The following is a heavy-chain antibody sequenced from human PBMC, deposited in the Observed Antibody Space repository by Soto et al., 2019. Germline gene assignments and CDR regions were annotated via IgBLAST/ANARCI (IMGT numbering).Heavy chain of an antibody. J-gene: IGHJ6*02. CDR2: IYYSGST. D-gene: IGHD2-2*01. V-gene: IGHV4-39*07. Sequence: PSETLSLTCTVSGGSISSSSYYWGWIRQPPGKGLEWIGSIYYSGSTNYTPSLNSRVTISVDTSKNQFSLQLSSVTAADTAVYYCARKEYGDGLDVWGQGTTVTVSS. CDR1: GGSISSSSYY. CDR3: ARKEYGDGLDV.